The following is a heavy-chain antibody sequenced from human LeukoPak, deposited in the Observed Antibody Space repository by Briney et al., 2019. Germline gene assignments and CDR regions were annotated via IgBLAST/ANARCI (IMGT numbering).Heavy chain of an antibody. CDR3: ARYSGSYQQFDY. D-gene: IGHD1-26*01. J-gene: IGHJ4*02. Sequence: PAGALRFSCAGPGFTFGSEWMYWVRQAPRKRLVWVSRVNSDGSSTSSADSVKGRFTISRDNAKNTLYLQMNSLRAEDTAVYYCARYSGSYQQFDYWGQGTLVTVSS. CDR2: VNSDGSST. V-gene: IGHV3-74*01. CDR1: GFTFGSEW.